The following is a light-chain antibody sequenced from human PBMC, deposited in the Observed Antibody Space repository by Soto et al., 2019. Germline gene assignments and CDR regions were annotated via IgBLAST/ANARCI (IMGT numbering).Light chain of an antibody. CDR2: GAT. CDR3: LQDYIYPLT. CDR1: QGIRSD. J-gene: IGKJ4*01. V-gene: IGKV1-6*01. Sequence: AIQMTQSPSSLSASVGDRVTITCRARQGIRSDLGWYQQKPGKAPNLLIYGATSLRSGVPSRFSGRGSGTDFTLTISSLQPEDFATYYCLQDYIYPLTFGGGTKVEMK.